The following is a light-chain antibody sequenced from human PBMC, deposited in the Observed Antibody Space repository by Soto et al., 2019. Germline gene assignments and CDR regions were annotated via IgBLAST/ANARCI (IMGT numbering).Light chain of an antibody. CDR3: QQYNDWRS. V-gene: IGKV3-15*01. CDR2: SAI. Sequence: EIVLTQSPATLSLSPGERATLSCRASETVSNNYVAWYQHKPGQAPRLLIYSAITRATGVPARFSGSGSGTEFTLTISSLQSEDFAVYYCQQYNDWRSFGQGTKVDIK. CDR1: ETVSNN. J-gene: IGKJ1*01.